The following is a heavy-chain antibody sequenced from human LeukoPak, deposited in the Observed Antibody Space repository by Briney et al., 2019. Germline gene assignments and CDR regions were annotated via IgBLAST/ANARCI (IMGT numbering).Heavy chain of an antibody. CDR1: GASISSYY. CDR2: IYYSGSI. V-gene: IGHV4-59*01. J-gene: IGHJ4*02. CDR3: ARENPSGYYNRPIDY. D-gene: IGHD3-22*01. Sequence: PSETLSLTCTVSGASISSYYWSWIRQPPGKGLEWIGDIYYSGSIKYNPSLKSRVTMSVDTSKNQFSLKLSSVTAADAAIYYCARENPSGYYNRPIDYWGQGTLVTVSS.